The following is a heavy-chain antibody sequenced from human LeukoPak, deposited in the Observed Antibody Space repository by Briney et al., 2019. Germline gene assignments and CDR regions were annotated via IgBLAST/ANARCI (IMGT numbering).Heavy chain of an antibody. V-gene: IGHV3-30*18. D-gene: IGHD5-24*01. CDR1: GFTFSTYG. J-gene: IGHJ6*02. CDR2: ISYDGSNK. CDR3: AKVEMPTTYYYYGLDV. Sequence: GRSLRLSCAASGFTFSTYGMHWVRQAPGKGLEWVAVISYDGSNKYYADSVKGRFTISRDNSKNTLYLQMNSLRAEDTAVYYCAKVEMPTTYYYYGLDVWGQGTTVTVSS.